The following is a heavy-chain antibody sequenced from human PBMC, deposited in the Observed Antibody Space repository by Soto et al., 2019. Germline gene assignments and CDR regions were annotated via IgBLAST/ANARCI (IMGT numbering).Heavy chain of an antibody. D-gene: IGHD2-8*01. CDR1: GYTFTSYG. CDR2: ISAYTGNT. V-gene: IGHV1-18*01. J-gene: IGHJ6*02. Sequence: QVQLVQSGAEVKKPGASVNVSCKASGYTFTSYGISWVRQAPGQGLEWMGWISAYTGNTDYAQKFQGRVTMTTDTATSTVCMGQRSLRSDDTAMYYCARCGTFCTNGVCSFYGMDVGGQGTTVTVSS. CDR3: ARCGTFCTNGVCSFYGMDV.